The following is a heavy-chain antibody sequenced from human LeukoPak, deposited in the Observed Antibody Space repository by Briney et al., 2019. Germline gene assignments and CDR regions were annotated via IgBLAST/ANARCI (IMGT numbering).Heavy chain of an antibody. CDR1: GGSFSGYY. J-gene: IGHJ4*02. D-gene: IGHD3-10*01. CDR3: ASSEPRLLWFGELSPVRY. V-gene: IGHV4-34*01. CDR2: INHSGST. Sequence: KPSETLSLTRAVYGGSFSGYYWSWIRQPPGKGLEWIGEINHSGSTNYNPSLKSRVTISVDTSKNQFSLKLSSVTAADTAVYYCASSEPRLLWFGELSPVRYWGQGTLVTVSS.